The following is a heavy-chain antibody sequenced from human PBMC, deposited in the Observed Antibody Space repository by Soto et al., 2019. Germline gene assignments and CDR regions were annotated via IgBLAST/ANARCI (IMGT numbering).Heavy chain of an antibody. CDR3: AKVIQMATVRGYFDF. CDR2: INGDGGST. J-gene: IGHJ4*01. V-gene: IGHV3-23*01. D-gene: IGHD4-4*01. Sequence: GGSLRLSCAASGFIFGGYGMSWVRQAPGKGLEWVAAINGDGGSTYYADSVKGRFTISRDNSKNTLDLQMNSLRDEDTAVYYCAKVIQMATVRGYFDFWGHGTLVTVSS. CDR1: GFIFGGYG.